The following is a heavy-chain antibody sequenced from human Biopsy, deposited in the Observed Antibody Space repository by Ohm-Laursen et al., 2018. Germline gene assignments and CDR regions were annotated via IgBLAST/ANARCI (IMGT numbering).Heavy chain of an antibody. CDR3: VLASFDY. V-gene: IGHV3-74*03. CDR2: IKSDGTT. J-gene: IGHJ4*02. CDR1: GFIFSTYT. Sequence: SLRLSCSASGFIFSTYTMNWVRQAPGEGLEWVSRIKSDGTTMYADFVRGRFTLSRDNEKNTLDLQMNGLTVEDTAVYYCVLASFDYWGQGTLVTVSS.